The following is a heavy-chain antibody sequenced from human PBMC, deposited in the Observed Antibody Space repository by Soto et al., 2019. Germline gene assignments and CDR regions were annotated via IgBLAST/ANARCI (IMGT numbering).Heavy chain of an antibody. J-gene: IGHJ5*02. D-gene: IGHD3-3*01. CDR3: ARGQEFRRVLAGLSDVPYNWFAP. CDR1: GYTFTSYD. Sequence: QVQLVQSGAEVKKPGASVKVSCKASGYTFTSYDINWVRQATGQGLEWMGWMNPNSGNTGYAQKFQARGPLARSTSISRGDMELSSLRSEDTAVYSCARGQEFRRVLAGLSDVPYNWFAPWGQETLVAVSS. V-gene: IGHV1-8*01. CDR2: MNPNSGNT.